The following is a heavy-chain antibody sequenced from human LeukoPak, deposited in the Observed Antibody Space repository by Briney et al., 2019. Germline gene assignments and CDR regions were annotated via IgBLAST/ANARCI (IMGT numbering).Heavy chain of an antibody. CDR3: AKRYDSSGYYPPDAFDI. J-gene: IGHJ3*02. V-gene: IGHV3-23*01. CDR2: FSGSGGST. CDR1: GFTFSSYA. D-gene: IGHD3-22*01. Sequence: SGGSLRLSCAASGFTFSSYAMSRVRQAPGKGLEWVSAFSGSGGSTYYADSVKGRFTISRDNSKNTLYLQMNSLRAEDTAVYYCAKRYDSSGYYPPDAFDIWGQGTMVTVSS.